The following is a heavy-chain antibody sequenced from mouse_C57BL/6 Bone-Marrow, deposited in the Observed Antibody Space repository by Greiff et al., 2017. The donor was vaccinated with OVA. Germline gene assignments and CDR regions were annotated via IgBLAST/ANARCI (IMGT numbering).Heavy chain of an antibody. Sequence: VQLQQPGAELVKPGASVKLSCKASGYTFTSYWMHWVKQRPGQGLEWIGMIHPNSGSPNYNEKFKSKATLTVDKSSRPAYMQLSSLTSEDSAVYSGERSRSITTVVADYWGQGTTLTVSS. J-gene: IGHJ2*01. CDR2: IHPNSGSP. CDR1: GYTFTSYW. V-gene: IGHV1-64*01. CDR3: ERSRSITTVVADY. D-gene: IGHD1-1*01.